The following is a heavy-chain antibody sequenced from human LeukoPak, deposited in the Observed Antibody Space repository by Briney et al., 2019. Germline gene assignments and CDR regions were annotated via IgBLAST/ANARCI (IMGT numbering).Heavy chain of an antibody. V-gene: IGHV4-59*01. J-gene: IGHJ6*02. CDR2: IYDSVNT. CDR1: RGSISIFY. CDR3: ARDRELGV. D-gene: IGHD1-26*01. Sequence: SETLSLTCTVSRGSISIFYWSWIRQPPGQGLEWIGYIYDSVNTNYNPSLKSRVTISVDMSRNQFSLKLNSVTAADTAIYYCARDRELGVWGQGTTVTVSS.